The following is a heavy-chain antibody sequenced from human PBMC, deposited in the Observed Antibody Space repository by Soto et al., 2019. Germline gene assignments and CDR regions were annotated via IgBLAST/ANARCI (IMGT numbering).Heavy chain of an antibody. CDR1: GGSISSYY. D-gene: IGHD3-22*01. Sequence: SETLSLTCTASGGSISSYYWSWIRQPPGKGLEWIGYIYYSGSTNYNSSLKSRVTISVDTSKNQLSLKLSSVTAADTAVYYCARATYYYDSSGYYGYYFDYWGQGIQVTVSS. CDR2: IYYSGST. CDR3: ARATYYYDSSGYYGYYFDY. V-gene: IGHV4-59*01. J-gene: IGHJ4*02.